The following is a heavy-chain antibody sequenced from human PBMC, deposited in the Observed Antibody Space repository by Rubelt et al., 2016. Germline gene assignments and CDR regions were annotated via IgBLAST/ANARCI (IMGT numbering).Heavy chain of an antibody. J-gene: IGHJ3*02. V-gene: IGHV1-18*01. D-gene: IGHD3-22*01. CDR2: AYNGNT. CDR3: AREKPYYYDSRVGAFDI. Sequence: AYNGNTNYAQKLQGRVTMTTDTSTSTAYMELGSLRSDDTAVYYCAREKPYYYDSRVGAFDIWGQGTMVTVSS.